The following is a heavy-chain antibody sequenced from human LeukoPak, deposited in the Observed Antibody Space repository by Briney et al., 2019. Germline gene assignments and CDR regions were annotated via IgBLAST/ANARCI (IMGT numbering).Heavy chain of an antibody. V-gene: IGHV1-69*13. CDR3: ARAPLYGDSPDY. J-gene: IGHJ4*02. D-gene: IGHD4-17*01. CDR1: GGTFSSYA. CDR2: IIPIFGTA. Sequence: GASVKVSCTASGGTFSSYAISWVRQAPGQGLEWMGGIIPIFGTANYAQKFQGRVTITADESTSTAYMELSSLRSEDTAVYYCARAPLYGDSPDYWGQGTLVTVSS.